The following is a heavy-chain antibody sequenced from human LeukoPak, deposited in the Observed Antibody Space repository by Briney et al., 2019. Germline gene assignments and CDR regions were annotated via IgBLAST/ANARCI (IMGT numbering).Heavy chain of an antibody. CDR3: ARDPRGGSGSYSVD. J-gene: IGHJ4*02. D-gene: IGHD3-10*01. V-gene: IGHV3-11*01. CDR1: GFTFSDYY. CDR2: ISRSGSSI. Sequence: GGSLGFSCAASGFTFSDYYLSWIRQGPGKGLEWVSYISRSGSSIYYADSVKGRFTISRDNAKNSLYLQMNSLRAEDTAVYYCARDPRGGSGSYSVDWGQGTLVTVSS.